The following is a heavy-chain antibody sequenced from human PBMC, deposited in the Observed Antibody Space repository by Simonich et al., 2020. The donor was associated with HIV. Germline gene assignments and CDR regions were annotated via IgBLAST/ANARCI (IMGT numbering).Heavy chain of an antibody. CDR3: TTSYCSGGTCYWYFDL. CDR2: INHSGST. Sequence: QVQLQQWGAGLLKPSETLSLTCAVYGGSFSTYYWNWIRQSPGKGLEWIGEINHSGSTNYNPSLENRVTISLDTSKNHFSLKLNSVTAADTAVYYCTTSYCSGGTCYWYFDLWGRGTLVTVSS. CDR1: GGSFSTYY. J-gene: IGHJ2*01. V-gene: IGHV4-34*01. D-gene: IGHD2-15*01.